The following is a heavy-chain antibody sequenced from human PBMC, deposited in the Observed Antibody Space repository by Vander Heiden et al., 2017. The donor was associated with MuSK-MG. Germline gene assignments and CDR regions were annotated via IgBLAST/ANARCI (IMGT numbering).Heavy chain of an antibody. CDR2: INHSGST. J-gene: IGHJ3*02. D-gene: IGHD2-2*01. Sequence: QVQLQQWGAGLLKPSATLSLTCAVYGGSFSGYYWSWIRQPPGKGLEWIGEINHSGSTNYNPSLKSRVTISVDTSKNQFSLKLSSVTAADTAVYYCARGRPYRKPRGNAFDIWGQGTMVTVSS. CDR3: ARGRPYRKPRGNAFDI. V-gene: IGHV4-34*01. CDR1: GGSFSGYY.